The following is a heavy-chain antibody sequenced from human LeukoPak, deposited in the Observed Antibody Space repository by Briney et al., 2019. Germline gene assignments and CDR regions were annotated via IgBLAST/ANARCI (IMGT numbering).Heavy chain of an antibody. CDR1: GDSVSSNNAA. J-gene: IGHJ5*02. CDR3: ARAAIPGAGRILWFDP. CDR2: TYYRSKWYN. V-gene: IGHV6-1*01. D-gene: IGHD2-2*02. Sequence: SQTLSLTCAISGDSVSSNNAAWNWIRQSPSRGLEWLGSTYYRSKWYNDYAVSVKSRVTINPDTSKNQFSLQLNSLAPEDTAVYYCARAAIPGAGRILWFDPWGQGTLVTVSS.